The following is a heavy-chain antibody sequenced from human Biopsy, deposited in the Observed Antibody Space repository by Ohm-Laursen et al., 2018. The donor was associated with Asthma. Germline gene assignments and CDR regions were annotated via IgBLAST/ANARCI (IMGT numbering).Heavy chain of an antibody. V-gene: IGHV1-69*01. J-gene: IGHJ4*02. Sequence: GSLVKVSCKSLGGTFNTYVIGWGRQAPGQGLEWMGGINSVFGTTTYPQKFRDRVTIPADDSTSTVYMELSSLRSEDTAVYYCARKAGSCISRTCYSLDFWGQGTLVTVSS. D-gene: IGHD2-2*01. CDR2: INSVFGTT. CDR3: ARKAGSCISRTCYSLDF. CDR1: GGTFNTYV.